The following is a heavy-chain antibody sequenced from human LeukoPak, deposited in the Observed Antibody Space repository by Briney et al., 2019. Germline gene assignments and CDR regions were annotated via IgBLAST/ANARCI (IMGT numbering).Heavy chain of an antibody. V-gene: IGHV4-34*01. CDR3: ARRQVGLRRDLWFDP. J-gene: IGHJ5*02. CDR2: INHSGST. D-gene: IGHD2-15*01. CDR1: GGSFSGYY. Sequence: SETLSLTCAVYGGSFSGYYWSWIRQPPGKGLEWIGEINHSGSTNYNPSLKSRVTISVDTPKNQFSLKLSSVTAADTAVYYCARRQVGLRRDLWFDPWGQGTLVTVSS.